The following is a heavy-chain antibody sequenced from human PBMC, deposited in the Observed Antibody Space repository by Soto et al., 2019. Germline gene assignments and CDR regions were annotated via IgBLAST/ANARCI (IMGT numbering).Heavy chain of an antibody. V-gene: IGHV3-30*03. CDR1: GFTFSSYG. CDR2: ISYDGSNK. J-gene: IGHJ6*02. CDR3: ARDSPPMDV. Sequence: GGPLRLSFAASGFTFSSYGMHWVRQAPGKGLEWVAVISYDGSNKYYADSVKGRFTISRDNSKNTLYLQMNSLRAEDTAVYYCARDSPPMDVWGQGTTVPVSS.